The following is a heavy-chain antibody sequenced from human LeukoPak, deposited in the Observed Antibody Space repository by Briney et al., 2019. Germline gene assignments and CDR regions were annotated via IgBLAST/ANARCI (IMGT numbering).Heavy chain of an antibody. CDR1: GFTFSSYA. CDR2: ISSNGGST. D-gene: IGHD2-2*01. CDR3: ARGYQPGRIAFDI. V-gene: IGHV3-64*01. J-gene: IGHJ3*02. Sequence: GGSLRLSCAASGFTFSSYAMHWVRQAPWKGLEYVSAISSNGGSTYYANSVKGRFTISRDNSKNTLYLQMGSLRAEDMAVYYCARGYQPGRIAFDIWGQGTMVTVSS.